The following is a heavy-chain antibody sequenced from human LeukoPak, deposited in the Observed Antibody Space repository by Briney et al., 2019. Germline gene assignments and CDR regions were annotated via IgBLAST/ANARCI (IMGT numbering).Heavy chain of an antibody. J-gene: IGHJ4*02. CDR2: IIPILGIA. CDR1: GGTFSSYA. Sequence: SVKVSCKASGGTFSSYAISWVRQAPGQGLEWMGRIIPILGIANYAQKLQGRVTITADKSTSTAYMELSSLRSEDTAVYYCARESVAGPDFDYWGQGTLVTVSS. CDR3: ARESVAGPDFDY. D-gene: IGHD6-19*01. V-gene: IGHV1-69*04.